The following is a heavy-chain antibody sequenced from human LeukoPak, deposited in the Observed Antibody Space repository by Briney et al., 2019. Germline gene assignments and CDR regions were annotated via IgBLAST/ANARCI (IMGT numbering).Heavy chain of an antibody. Sequence: GGSLRLSCAASGFALSGFALHWVRQASGKGLEWVGRIRSKANSYAPAYAPSVKGRITISRDDSKNTAYLQMNSLKTEDTAMYYCAREPYYYYSSGYVRDYWGQGTLVTVSS. CDR3: AREPYYYYSSGYVRDY. CDR1: GFALSGFA. V-gene: IGHV3-73*01. D-gene: IGHD3-22*01. J-gene: IGHJ4*01. CDR2: IRSKANSYAP.